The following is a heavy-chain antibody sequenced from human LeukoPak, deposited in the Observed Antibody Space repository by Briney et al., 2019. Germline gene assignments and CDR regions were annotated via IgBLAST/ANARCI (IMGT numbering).Heavy chain of an antibody. D-gene: IGHD2-8*01. J-gene: IGHJ4*02. V-gene: IGHV3-30*04. CDR2: ISYDGSNT. CDR1: GFTFNSYA. Sequence: GTSLRLSCAASGFTFNSYAMHWVRQAPGKGLEWVALISYDGSNTYYADSLKGRFTISRDNSKNTLFLQMNSLRTEDTAVYYCARVWGLCTSDLCYTERPIDYWGQGTLVTVSS. CDR3: ARVWGLCTSDLCYTERPIDY.